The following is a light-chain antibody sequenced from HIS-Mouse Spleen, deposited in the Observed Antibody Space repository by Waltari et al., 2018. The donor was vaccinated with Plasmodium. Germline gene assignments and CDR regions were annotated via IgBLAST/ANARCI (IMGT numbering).Light chain of an antibody. CDR3: CSYAGSYTYV. CDR2: DVS. J-gene: IGLJ1*01. Sequence: QSALTQPRSVSGSPGQSVTISCTGTSSDVGGYNYVSWYQPHPGKAPKHMIYDVSKRPSGVPDRFSGSKSGNTASLTISGLQAEDEADYYCCSYAGSYTYVFGTGTKVTVL. V-gene: IGLV2-11*01. CDR1: SSDVGGYNY.